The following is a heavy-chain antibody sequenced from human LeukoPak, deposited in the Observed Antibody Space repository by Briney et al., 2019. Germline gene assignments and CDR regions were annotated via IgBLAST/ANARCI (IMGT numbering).Heavy chain of an antibody. Sequence: KPGGSLRLSCAASGFTFSSYWMSWIRQAPGKGLEWVSYISSSGSTIYYADSVKGRFTISRDNAKNSLYLQMNSLRAEDTAVYYCARHRWFGELLPDYWGQGTLVTVSS. D-gene: IGHD3-10*01. J-gene: IGHJ4*02. V-gene: IGHV3-11*01. CDR1: GFTFSSYW. CDR3: ARHRWFGELLPDY. CDR2: ISSSGSTI.